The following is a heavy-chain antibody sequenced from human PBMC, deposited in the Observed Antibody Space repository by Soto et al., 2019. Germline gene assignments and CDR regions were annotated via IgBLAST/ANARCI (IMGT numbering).Heavy chain of an antibody. D-gene: IGHD6-19*01. CDR3: ARPPLYSSGGYFDT. Sequence: EVQLLESGGGVVQPGGSLRLSCVASGFTFSDHGMTWVRQAPGKGLEWVSSISNDAGRTFYADSVKGRFTVSRDRSTNTLYLQMTSLRAEDTAVYFCARPPLYSSGGYFDTWGQGTLVTVSS. V-gene: IGHV3-23*01. CDR2: ISNDAGRT. J-gene: IGHJ4*02. CDR1: GFTFSDHG.